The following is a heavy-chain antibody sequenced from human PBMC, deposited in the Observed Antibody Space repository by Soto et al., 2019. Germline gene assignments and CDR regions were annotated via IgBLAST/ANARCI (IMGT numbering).Heavy chain of an antibody. CDR3: ARDLYDSSGYHSSGFDY. D-gene: IGHD3-22*01. V-gene: IGHV1-46*01. CDR2: INPSGGST. CDR1: GYTFTSYY. Sequence: ASVKVSCKASGYTFTSYYMHWVRQAPGQGLEWMGIINPSGGSTSYAQKFQGRVTMTRDTSTSTVYMELSSLRSEDTAVYYCARDLYDSSGYHSSGFDYWGQGTLVTVS. J-gene: IGHJ4*02.